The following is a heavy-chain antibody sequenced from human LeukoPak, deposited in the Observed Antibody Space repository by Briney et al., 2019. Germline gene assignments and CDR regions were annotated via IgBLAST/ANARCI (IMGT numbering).Heavy chain of an antibody. CDR1: GFTFSSYG. Sequence: GGSLRLSCAASGFTFSSYGMHWVRQAPGKGLEWVATISYDGNNQFHADSVKGRFTISRDNSRNTVYLQMDSLRPEDTAVYHCAKGGIPTGPYYYFYYMDVWGNGTTVTVSS. V-gene: IGHV3-30*06. J-gene: IGHJ6*03. D-gene: IGHD3/OR15-3a*01. CDR3: AKGGIPTGPYYYFYYMDV. CDR2: ISYDGNNQ.